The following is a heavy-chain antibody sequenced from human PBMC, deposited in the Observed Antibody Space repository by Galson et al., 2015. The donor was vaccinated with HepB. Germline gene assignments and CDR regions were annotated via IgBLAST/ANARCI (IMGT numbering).Heavy chain of an antibody. D-gene: IGHD2-2*01. J-gene: IGHJ4*02. CDR1: GYTFTSYA. CDR2: INAGNGNT. CDR3: AREYCSSTSCWYYFDY. V-gene: IGHV1-3*01. Sequence: SVTVSCKASGYTFTSYAMHWVRQAPGQRLEWMGWINAGNGNTKYSQKFQGRVTITRDTSASTAYMELSSLRSEDTAVYYCAREYCSSTSCWYYFDYWGQGTLVTVSS.